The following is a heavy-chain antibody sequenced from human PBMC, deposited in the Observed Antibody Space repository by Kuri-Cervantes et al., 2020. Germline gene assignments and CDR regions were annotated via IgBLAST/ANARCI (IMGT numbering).Heavy chain of an antibody. CDR3: ARGVSFEAAGP. CDR2: INAGNGNT. J-gene: IGHJ5*02. Sequence: ASVKVSCKASGYTFTSYAMHWVRQAPGQRLEWMGWINAGNGNTKYSQKFQGRVTMTRNTSISTAYMELSSLRSEDTAVYYCARGVSFEAAGPWGQGTLVTVSS. V-gene: IGHV1-3*01. D-gene: IGHD6-25*01. CDR1: GYTFTSYA.